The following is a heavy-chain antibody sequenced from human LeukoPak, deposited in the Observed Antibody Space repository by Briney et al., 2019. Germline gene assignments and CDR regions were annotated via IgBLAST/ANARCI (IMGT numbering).Heavy chain of an antibody. CDR3: AKDMGSIAAAGMDV. D-gene: IGHD6-13*01. CDR1: GFTFDDYA. V-gene: IGHV3-9*01. Sequence: PGGSLRLSCAASGFTFDDYAMHWVRQAPGKGLEWVSGISWNSGSIGYADSVKGRFTISRDNAKNSLYLQMSSLRAEDTALYYCAKDMGSIAAAGMDVWGQGTTVTVSS. J-gene: IGHJ6*02. CDR2: ISWNSGSI.